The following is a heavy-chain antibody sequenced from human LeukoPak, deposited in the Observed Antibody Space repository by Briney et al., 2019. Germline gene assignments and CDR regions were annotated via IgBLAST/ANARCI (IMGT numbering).Heavy chain of an antibody. CDR3: ARETTGAGTARPFAY. J-gene: IGHJ4*02. D-gene: IGHD6-13*01. Sequence: PSDTLSLTCTVSGGSISNFYWSWIRQPAGKTLEWIGRIYSSGSTNYNPSLKSRVTMSLDTSKNQFSLKLSSVTAADTAVYFCARETTGAGTARPFAYWGQGTLVTVSS. CDR1: GGSISNFY. CDR2: IYSSGST. V-gene: IGHV4-4*07.